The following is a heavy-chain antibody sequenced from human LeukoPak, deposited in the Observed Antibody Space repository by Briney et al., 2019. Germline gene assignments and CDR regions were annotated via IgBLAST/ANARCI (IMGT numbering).Heavy chain of an antibody. D-gene: IGHD3-22*01. V-gene: IGHV3-33*01. CDR1: GFTFSSYG. J-gene: IGHJ4*02. Sequence: GGSLRLSCAASGFTFSSYGMHWVRQAPGKGLEWVAVIWYDGSNKYYADSVKGRFTISRDNSKNTLYLQMNSLRAEDTAVYYCAREGEYYDSRGYFFQPLDYWGQGTLVTVSS. CDR2: IWYDGSNK. CDR3: AREGEYYDSRGYFFQPLDY.